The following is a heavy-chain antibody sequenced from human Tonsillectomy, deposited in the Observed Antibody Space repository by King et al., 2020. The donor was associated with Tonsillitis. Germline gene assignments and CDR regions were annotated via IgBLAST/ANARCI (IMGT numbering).Heavy chain of an antibody. D-gene: IGHD6-19*01. V-gene: IGHV4-59*03. CDR3: ASRRGYTSGWYWFDP. CDR1: GASITDYY. J-gene: IGHJ5*02. Sequence: VQLQESGPGLVKPSETLSLTCSVSGASITDYYWSWIRQPPGKGPEWIGYVYYSCSTNYNPSLKSRVTMSIDTSKNQFSLKLTSVTAADTAVYYCASRRGYTSGWYWFDPWGQGTLVTVSS. CDR2: VYYSCST.